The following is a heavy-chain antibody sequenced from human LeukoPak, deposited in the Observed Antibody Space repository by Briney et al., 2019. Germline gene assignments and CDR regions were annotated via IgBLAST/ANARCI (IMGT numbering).Heavy chain of an antibody. CDR2: INHSGST. Sequence: SETLSLTCAVYGGSFSGYYWNWIRQPPGKGLEWIGEINHSGSTNYNPSLKSRVTISVDTSKNQFSLKLSSVTAADTAVYYCARHDGPIYGDVYYWGQGTLVTVSS. CDR1: GGSFSGYY. CDR3: ARHDGPIYGDVYY. D-gene: IGHD4-17*01. J-gene: IGHJ4*02. V-gene: IGHV4-34*01.